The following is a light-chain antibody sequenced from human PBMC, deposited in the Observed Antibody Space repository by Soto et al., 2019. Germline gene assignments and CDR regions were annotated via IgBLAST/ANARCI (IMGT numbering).Light chain of an antibody. Sequence: DIQMTQSPSTLSASVGDRVTITCRASQSISRWLAWYQQRPGKAPKILIFDASILRSGVPSRFSGSGSGTEFTLTISSLQPDDFATYYCQQYNSYSTWTFRQGPEVEVK. CDR3: QQYNSYSTWT. CDR1: QSISRW. J-gene: IGKJ1*01. CDR2: DAS. V-gene: IGKV1-5*01.